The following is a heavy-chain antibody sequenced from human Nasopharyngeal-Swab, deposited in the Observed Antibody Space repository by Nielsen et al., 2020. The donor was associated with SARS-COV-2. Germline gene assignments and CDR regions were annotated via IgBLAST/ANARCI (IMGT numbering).Heavy chain of an antibody. D-gene: IGHD3-22*01. CDR3: ARGKYDSSGYYLGDYYFDY. V-gene: IGHV3-13*01. CDR2: IGTAGDT. Sequence: GSLRLSCAASGFTFSSYDMHWVRQATGKGLEWVSAIGTAGDTYYPGSVKGRFTISRENAKNSLYLQMNSLRAGDTAVYYCARGKYDSSGYYLGDYYFDYWGQGTLVTVSS. CDR1: GFTFSSYD. J-gene: IGHJ4*02.